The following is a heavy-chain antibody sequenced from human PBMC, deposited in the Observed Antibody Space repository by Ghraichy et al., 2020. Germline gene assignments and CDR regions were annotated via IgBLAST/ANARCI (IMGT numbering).Heavy chain of an antibody. V-gene: IGHV3-23*01. D-gene: IGHD5-18*01. CDR2: ISGSGGST. CDR3: AKDATWIQLWLDPYFDY. CDR1: GFTFSSYA. J-gene: IGHJ4*02. Sequence: GGSLRLSCAASGFTFSSYAMSWVRQAPGKGLEWVSAISGSGGSTYYADSVKGRFTISRDNSKNTLYLQMNSLRAEDTAVYYCAKDATWIQLWLDPYFDYWGQGTLVTVSS.